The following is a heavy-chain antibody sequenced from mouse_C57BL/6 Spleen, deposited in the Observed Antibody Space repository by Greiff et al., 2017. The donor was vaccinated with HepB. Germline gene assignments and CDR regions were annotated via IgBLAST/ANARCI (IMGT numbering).Heavy chain of an antibody. CDR1: GYSITSGYY. V-gene: IGHV3-6*01. Sequence: EVQLQESGPGLVKPSQSLSLTCSVTGYSITSGYYWNWIRQFPGNKLEWMGYISYDGSNNYNPSLKNRISINRDTSKNQFFLKLNSVTTEDTATYCCARGTMIKGAWFAYWGQGTLVTVSA. D-gene: IGHD2-4*01. J-gene: IGHJ3*01. CDR2: ISYDGSN. CDR3: ARGTMIKGAWFAY.